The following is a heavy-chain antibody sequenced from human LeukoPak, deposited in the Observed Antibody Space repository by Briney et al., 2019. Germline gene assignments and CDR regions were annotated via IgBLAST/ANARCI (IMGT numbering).Heavy chain of an antibody. D-gene: IGHD3-10*01. CDR3: ARDGITMVRGVTLSHRGFDP. J-gene: IGHJ5*02. Sequence: PGGSLRLSCAASGFTFGSYSMNWVRQAPGKGLEWVSSISSSSSYIYYADSVKGRFTISRDNAKNSLYLQMNSLRAEDTAVYYCARDGITMVRGVTLSHRGFDPWGQGTLVTVSS. CDR2: ISSSSSYI. V-gene: IGHV3-21*04. CDR1: GFTFGSYS.